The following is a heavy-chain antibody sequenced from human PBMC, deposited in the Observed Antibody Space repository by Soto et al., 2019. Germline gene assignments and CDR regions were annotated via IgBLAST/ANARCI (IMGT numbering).Heavy chain of an antibody. J-gene: IGHJ4*02. Sequence: QVHLVQSGAEVKKPVASVKVSCKASGYTFTSYGITWVRQAPGQGLEWMGWISAHKGNTDYAQKLQGRDIVTRDTSTTTAYLELRSLRSDDTAVYYCARGRYGDYWGQGALVTVSS. D-gene: IGHD1-1*01. CDR3: ARGRYGDY. CDR1: GYTFTSYG. CDR2: ISAHKGNT. V-gene: IGHV1-18*01.